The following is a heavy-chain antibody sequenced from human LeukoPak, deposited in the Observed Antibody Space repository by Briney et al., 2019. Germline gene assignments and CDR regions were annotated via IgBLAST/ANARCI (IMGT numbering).Heavy chain of an antibody. Sequence: GGSLRLSCAASGFTFSTYEMNWVRQAPGKGLEWISYISSSGDTIYYADSVEGRFTISRDNAKNSLYLQMNSLRAEDTAVYYCTRDLREHGVFDIWGQGTMVTVSS. V-gene: IGHV3-48*03. CDR1: GFTFSTYE. J-gene: IGHJ3*02. D-gene: IGHD1-26*01. CDR3: TRDLREHGVFDI. CDR2: ISSSGDTI.